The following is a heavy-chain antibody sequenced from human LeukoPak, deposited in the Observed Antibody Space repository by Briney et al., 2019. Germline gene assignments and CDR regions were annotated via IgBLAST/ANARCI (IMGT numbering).Heavy chain of an antibody. CDR3: AREGSQSASGTYPGND. CDR2: IKQDGREK. J-gene: IGHJ4*02. D-gene: IGHD1-26*01. V-gene: IGHV3-7*01. CDR1: GFMLSSYW. Sequence: GGSLRLSCAASGFMLSSYWMSWVRQAPGKGLEWVANIKQDGREKYYVDSVKGRFTISRDNAKNSLFLQMNRLRAEDTAVYYYAREGSQSASGTYPGNDWGQGTLVTVAS.